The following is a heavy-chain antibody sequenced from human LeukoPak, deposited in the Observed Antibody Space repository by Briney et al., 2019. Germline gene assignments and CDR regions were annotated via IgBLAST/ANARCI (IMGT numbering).Heavy chain of an antibody. CDR1: GFTFSSYS. D-gene: IGHD2-15*01. CDR3: ARDYLGGSGPSHFGY. Sequence: GGSLRLSCAASGFTFSSYSMNWVRQAPGKGLEWVAVISYDGSNKYYADSVKGRFTISRDNSKNTLYLQMNSLRAEDTAVYYCARDYLGGSGPSHFGYWGRGTLVTVSS. CDR2: ISYDGSNK. J-gene: IGHJ4*02. V-gene: IGHV3-30*03.